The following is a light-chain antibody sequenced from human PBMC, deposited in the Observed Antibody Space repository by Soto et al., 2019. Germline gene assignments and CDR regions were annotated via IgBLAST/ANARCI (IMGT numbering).Light chain of an antibody. Sequence: EIVLTQSPGTLSLSPGERATLSCRASQSVSSSYLAWYQQKPGQAPRLLIYGASSRATGIPDRFSGSGSGTDFTLTISRLEPEDFAVYYCQQYGISPRTFGQGTKLESK. CDR1: QSVSSSY. CDR3: QQYGISPRT. CDR2: GAS. V-gene: IGKV3-20*01. J-gene: IGKJ2*01.